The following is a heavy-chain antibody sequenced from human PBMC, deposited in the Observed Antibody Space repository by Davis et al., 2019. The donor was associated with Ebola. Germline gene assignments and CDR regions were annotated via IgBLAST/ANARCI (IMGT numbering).Heavy chain of an antibody. Sequence: GESLKISCKGSGYGFTNHWIGSVCQLPGNGLEWTGFIFPDDSDATYSPSFQGQVTFSVDKSIRTAYLHWNGLKASDTATYYCARQGTNRWDSWGQGTLVTVSS. D-gene: IGHD2-8*01. CDR1: GYGFTNHW. V-gene: IGHV5-51*01. CDR3: ARQGTNRWDS. J-gene: IGHJ4*02. CDR2: IFPDDSDA.